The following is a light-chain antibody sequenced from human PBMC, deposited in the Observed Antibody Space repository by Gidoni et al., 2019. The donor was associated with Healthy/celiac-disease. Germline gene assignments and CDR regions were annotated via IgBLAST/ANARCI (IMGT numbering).Light chain of an antibody. CDR3: AAWDDSLNGKV. CDR1: SPNLGSNT. J-gene: IGLJ1*01. CDR2: SNN. Sequence: QSVLTQPPSASATPGQRGTISCSGRSPNLGSNTVNWYQQLPGTAPKLLIYSNNQRPSGVPDRFSGSKPGTSAALAISGLQSEDEADYYCAAWDDSLNGKVFGTGTKVTVL. V-gene: IGLV1-44*01.